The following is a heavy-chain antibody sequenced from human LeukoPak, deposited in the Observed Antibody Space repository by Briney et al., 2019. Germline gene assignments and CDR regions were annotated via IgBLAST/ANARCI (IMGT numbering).Heavy chain of an antibody. D-gene: IGHD5-18*01. Sequence: ASVKVYCKASGYTFTSYYMHWVRQAPGQGLEWMGFINPSGGSTSYAQKFQGRVTMTRDTSTSTVYMELSSLRSEDTAVFYCARYSYGFDYWGQGALVTVSS. CDR2: INPSGGST. CDR1: GYTFTSYY. J-gene: IGHJ4*02. V-gene: IGHV1-46*01. CDR3: ARYSYGFDY.